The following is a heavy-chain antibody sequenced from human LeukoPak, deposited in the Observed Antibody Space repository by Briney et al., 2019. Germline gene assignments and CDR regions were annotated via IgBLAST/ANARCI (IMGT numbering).Heavy chain of an antibody. D-gene: IGHD2-2*02. CDR1: GFTFSNYA. CDR3: ARSLGYCSSTSCYNGFGDY. V-gene: IGHV3-23*01. CDR2: ISGSGDST. J-gene: IGHJ4*02. Sequence: GGSLRLSCAASGFTFSNYAMSWVRQAPTKGLEWVSTISGSGDSTYYADSVKGRFTISRDYSKNTLYLQMNSLRAEDTAVYYCARSLGYCSSTSCYNGFGDYWGQGTLVTVSS.